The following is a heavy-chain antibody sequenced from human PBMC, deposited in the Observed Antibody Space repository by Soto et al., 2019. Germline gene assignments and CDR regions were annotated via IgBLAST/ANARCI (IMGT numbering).Heavy chain of an antibody. V-gene: IGHV3-23*01. Sequence: EVRLLESGGGLVQPGGSLRLSCAASGFTFSSYAMSWVRQAPGRGLEWVSGISGSGGSTYYADSVKGRFTISRDNSKNTLYLQMNSLRAEDTAVDYCAAWGYNGLLDYWGQGILVTVSS. J-gene: IGHJ4*02. CDR3: AAWGYNGLLDY. CDR2: ISGSGGST. D-gene: IGHD5-12*01. CDR1: GFTFSSYA.